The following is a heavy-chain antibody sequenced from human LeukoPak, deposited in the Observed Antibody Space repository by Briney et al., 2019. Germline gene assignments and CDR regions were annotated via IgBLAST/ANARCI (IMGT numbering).Heavy chain of an antibody. Sequence: GASVKVSCKASGGTFSSYAISWVRQAPGRGLEWMGGIIPIFGTANYAQKFQGRVTITADKSTSTAYMELSRLRSDDTAVYYCASALVLEWLFSPFDYWGQGTLVTVSS. CDR2: IIPIFGTA. J-gene: IGHJ4*02. CDR3: ASALVLEWLFSPFDY. CDR1: GGTFSSYA. V-gene: IGHV1-69*06. D-gene: IGHD3-3*01.